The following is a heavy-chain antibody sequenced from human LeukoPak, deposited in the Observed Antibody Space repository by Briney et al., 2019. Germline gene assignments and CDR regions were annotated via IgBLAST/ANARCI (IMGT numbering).Heavy chain of an antibody. D-gene: IGHD6-19*01. V-gene: IGHV3-74*01. CDR2: INNEGIT. Sequence: GGSLRLSCVASGITLSNYWMHWVRQAPGKGLVWVSRINNEGITSYADSVKGRFTISRDNSKNTLYLQMNSLRAEDTAVYYCAKDDSSGWSPAAFDIWGQGTMVTVSS. CDR3: AKDDSSGWSPAAFDI. CDR1: GITLSNYW. J-gene: IGHJ3*02.